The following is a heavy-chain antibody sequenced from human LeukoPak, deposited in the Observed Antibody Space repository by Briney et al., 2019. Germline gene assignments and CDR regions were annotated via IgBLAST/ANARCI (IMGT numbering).Heavy chain of an antibody. CDR3: ATDHYNAFHF. Sequence: ASVKVSCKASGYIFTDYYIHWVRQAPGQGLEWMGWISGANGNTNYAPQFQGRVTMTIDTSTSTAFMELRSLRSDDTAVYSCATDHYNAFHFWGQGTMVVVSS. J-gene: IGHJ3*01. D-gene: IGHD3-10*01. CDR1: GYIFTDYY. V-gene: IGHV1-18*04. CDR2: ISGANGNT.